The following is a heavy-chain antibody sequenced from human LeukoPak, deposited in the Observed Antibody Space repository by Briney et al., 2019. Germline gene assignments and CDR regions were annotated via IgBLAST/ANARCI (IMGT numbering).Heavy chain of an antibody. V-gene: IGHV1-46*01. D-gene: IGHD6-19*01. CDR1: GYTFTSYY. CDR2: INPSGGST. Sequence: ASVKVSCKASGYTFTSYYMHWVRQAPGQWLEWMGIINPSGGSTSYAQKFQGRVTMTRDTSTSTVYMELSSLRPDDTAVYYCARDLTSNVAVTEYHYYAMDVWGQGTTVTVSS. J-gene: IGHJ6*02. CDR3: ARDLTSNVAVTEYHYYAMDV.